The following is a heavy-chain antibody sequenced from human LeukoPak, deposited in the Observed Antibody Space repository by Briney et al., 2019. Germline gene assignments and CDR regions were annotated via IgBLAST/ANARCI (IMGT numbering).Heavy chain of an antibody. Sequence: GGSLRLSCAASGFTFSASSMNWVRQVPGKGLEWVSSISSSSHYIFYADSLKGRFTISRDNAKNSLYLQMNSLRAEDTAVYYCARGFGRFGELYEHYYHLMDAWGQGTTVTVSS. D-gene: IGHD3-10*01. CDR2: ISSSSHYI. J-gene: IGHJ6*02. CDR1: GFTFSASS. CDR3: ARGFGRFGELYEHYYHLMDA. V-gene: IGHV3-21*01.